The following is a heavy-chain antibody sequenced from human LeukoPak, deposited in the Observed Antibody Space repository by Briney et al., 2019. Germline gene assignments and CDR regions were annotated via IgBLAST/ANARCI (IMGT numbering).Heavy chain of an antibody. CDR1: GFTFSSYG. J-gene: IGHJ4*02. CDR2: ISYDGSNK. CDR3: AKVGDGYNPFDY. D-gene: IGHD5-24*01. Sequence: PGRSLRLSCAASGFTFSSYGMHWVRQAPGKGLEWVAVISYDGSNKYYADSVKGRFTISRDNSENTLYLQMNSLRAEDTAVYYCAKVGDGYNPFDYWGQGTLVTVSS. V-gene: IGHV3-30*18.